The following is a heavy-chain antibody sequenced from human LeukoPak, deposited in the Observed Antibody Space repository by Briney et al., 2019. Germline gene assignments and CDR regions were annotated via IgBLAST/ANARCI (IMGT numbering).Heavy chain of an antibody. J-gene: IGHJ4*02. Sequence: GRSLRLSCAASGFTFSTYAMHWVRQAPGKGLEWVAVMSYDGNNKYYVDSVKGRFTTSRDNSKNTLYLQMTSLRPEDTAVYYCAREDGDLPDYWGQGTLVTVSS. CDR1: GFTFSTYA. CDR3: AREDGDLPDY. CDR2: MSYDGNNK. V-gene: IGHV3-30-3*01. D-gene: IGHD4-17*01.